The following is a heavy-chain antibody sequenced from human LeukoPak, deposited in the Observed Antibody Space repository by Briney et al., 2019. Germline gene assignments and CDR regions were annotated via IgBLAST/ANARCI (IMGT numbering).Heavy chain of an antibody. V-gene: IGHV3-11*01. CDR2: ISEGGTTI. D-gene: IGHD3-10*01. J-gene: IGHJ4*02. CDR1: GLIISDYY. Sequence: PGGSLRLSCAASGLIISDYYISWIRQAPGKGLEWVSNISEGGTTIYSDSVKGRFTISRDNAKNSVYLQMNSLRAEDTAGYFGVTLRWFEFGGEGYYYFDYWGQGTLVSVTS. CDR3: VTLRWFEFGGEGYYYFDY.